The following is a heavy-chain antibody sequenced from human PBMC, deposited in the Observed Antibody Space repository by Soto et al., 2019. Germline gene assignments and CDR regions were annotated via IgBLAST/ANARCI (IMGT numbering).Heavy chain of an antibody. CDR1: GGSFTEFS. Sequence: PSETLSLTCAVYGGSFTEFSLTWIRQPPGKGLQWIGETSHIGGSHYNPSLKGRVTISIDTSKNQFSLKLTSVTAADPAVYYCARGRVVVGAYYYYYMDVWGKGTTVTVSS. J-gene: IGHJ6*03. CDR2: TSHIGGS. V-gene: IGHV4-34*01. D-gene: IGHD2-2*01. CDR3: ARGRVVVGAYYYYYMDV.